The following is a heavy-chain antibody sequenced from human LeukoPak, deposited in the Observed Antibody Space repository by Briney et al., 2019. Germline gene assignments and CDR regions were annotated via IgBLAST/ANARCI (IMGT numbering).Heavy chain of an antibody. Sequence: SVKVSCKASGGTFSSYAISWVRQAPGQGLEWMGRIIPILGIANYAQKFQGRVTITADKSTSTAYMELRSLRSDDTAVYYCARDGTRMQYQLLNYYYYGMDVWGQGTTVTVSS. J-gene: IGHJ6*02. CDR3: ARDGTRMQYQLLNYYYYGMDV. CDR1: GGTFSSYA. D-gene: IGHD2-2*01. CDR2: IIPILGIA. V-gene: IGHV1-69*04.